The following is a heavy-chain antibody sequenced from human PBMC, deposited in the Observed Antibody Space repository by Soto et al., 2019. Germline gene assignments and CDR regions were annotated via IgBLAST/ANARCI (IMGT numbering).Heavy chain of an antibody. V-gene: IGHV4-34*01. CDR3: ARLYSSGWYYSDY. CDR1: GGSFSGYY. D-gene: IGHD6-19*01. J-gene: IGHJ4*02. CDR2: INHSGST. Sequence: SETRSLTCAVYGGSFSGYYWSWIRQPPGKGLEWIGEINHSGSTNYNPSLKSRVTISVDTSKNQFSLKLSSVTAADTAVYYCARLYSSGWYYSDYWGQGTLVTDSS.